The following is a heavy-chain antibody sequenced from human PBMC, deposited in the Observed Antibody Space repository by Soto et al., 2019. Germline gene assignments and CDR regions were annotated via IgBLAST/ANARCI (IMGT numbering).Heavy chain of an antibody. CDR3: ARGTNLDYFDS. D-gene: IGHD2-8*01. CDR1: GAAISSGNYY. V-gene: IGHV4-31*03. Sequence: SETLSLTCTVSGAAISSGNYYWNWIRQHPGKGLEWIGYISYSGSTYYNPSLKSRVTISGDTSKSHFSLKLSSVTAADTAVYYCARGTNLDYFDSWGQGTLVTVSS. CDR2: ISYSGST. J-gene: IGHJ4*02.